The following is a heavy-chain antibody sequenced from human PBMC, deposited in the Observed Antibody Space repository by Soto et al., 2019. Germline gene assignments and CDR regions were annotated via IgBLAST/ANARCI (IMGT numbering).Heavy chain of an antibody. Sequence: SVKVSCKASGGTFSSYAISWVRQAPGQGLEWMGGIIPIFGTANYAQKFQGRVTITADESTSTAYMELSSLRSEDTAVYYCARVSPPYYYDSSGSTRGHNWFDPWGQGTLVTVSS. CDR2: IIPIFGTA. J-gene: IGHJ5*02. V-gene: IGHV1-69*13. CDR1: GGTFSSYA. CDR3: ARVSPPYYYDSSGSTRGHNWFDP. D-gene: IGHD3-22*01.